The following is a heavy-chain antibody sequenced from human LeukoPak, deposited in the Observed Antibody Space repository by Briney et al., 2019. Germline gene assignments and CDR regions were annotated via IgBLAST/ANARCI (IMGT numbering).Heavy chain of an antibody. Sequence: GSLRLSFSASGFTFSRYAISWVRQAPGKGLEGVSAISGSGGSTYYADSVKDRFTISRDNSKNTLYLQMNSLRAEDTAVYYCAKGAYYDILTGYCSIDYWGQGTPVTVSS. V-gene: IGHV3-23*01. D-gene: IGHD3-9*01. CDR2: ISGSGGST. CDR3: AKGAYYDILTGYCSIDY. J-gene: IGHJ4*02. CDR1: GFTFSRYA.